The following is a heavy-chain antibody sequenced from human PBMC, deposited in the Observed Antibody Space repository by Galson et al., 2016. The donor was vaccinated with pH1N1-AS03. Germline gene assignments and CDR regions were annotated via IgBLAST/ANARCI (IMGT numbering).Heavy chain of an antibody. J-gene: IGHJ5*02. Sequence: LSLTCAVYGVSPRAYYWSWVRQPPGKALEWIGEINYNGSTNYNPSLKSRVTISFDTSRSQFSLKLSSVTAADTAVYYCARLDGRAGYEHHLWFDPWGQGTLVTVSS. CDR3: ARLDGRAGYEHHLWFDP. D-gene: IGHD2-2*01. CDR1: GVSPRAYY. V-gene: IGHV4-34*01. CDR2: INYNGST.